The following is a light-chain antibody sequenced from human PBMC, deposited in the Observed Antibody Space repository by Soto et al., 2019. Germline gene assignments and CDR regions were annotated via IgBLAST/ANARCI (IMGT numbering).Light chain of an antibody. CDR1: QSVRNN. CDR3: QQYSSWPLT. CDR2: GIS. J-gene: IGKJ5*01. Sequence: ETVMTQSPATLSMSPGEGATLSCRASQSVRNNYLAWYQQKPGQAPRLLLYGISTRAIGIPARFSGSGSGTEFTLTISSLQSEDSAVYYCQQYSSWPLTFGQGTRLEIK. V-gene: IGKV3-15*01.